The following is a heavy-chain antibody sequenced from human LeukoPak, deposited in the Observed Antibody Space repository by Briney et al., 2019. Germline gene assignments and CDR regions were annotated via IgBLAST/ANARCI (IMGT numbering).Heavy chain of an antibody. CDR2: LNSDGSST. CDR3: ARASNRNSINFDY. CDR1: GFTFSSYW. D-gene: IGHD1-7*01. V-gene: IGHV3-74*01. J-gene: IGHJ4*02. Sequence: GGPLRLSCAASGFTFSSYWMHWVRQAPGKGLVWVSRLNSDGSSTSYADSVKGRFTISRDNAETTLHLQMNNLSAEDTAVYYCARASNRNSINFDYWGQGALVTVSS.